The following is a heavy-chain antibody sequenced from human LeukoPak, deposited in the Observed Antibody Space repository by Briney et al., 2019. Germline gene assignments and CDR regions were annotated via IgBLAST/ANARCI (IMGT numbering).Heavy chain of an antibody. V-gene: IGHV4-59*01. CDR1: GGSISSYY. CDR2: IYYSGST. D-gene: IGHD3-3*01. J-gene: IGHJ4*02. CDR3: AGERNYDFWSGHAFDY. Sequence: SETLSLTCTVSGGSISSYYWSWIRQPPGKGLEWTGYIYYSGSTNYNPSLKSRVTISVDTSKNQFSLKLSSVTAADTAVYYCAGERNYDFWSGHAFDYWGQGTLVTVSS.